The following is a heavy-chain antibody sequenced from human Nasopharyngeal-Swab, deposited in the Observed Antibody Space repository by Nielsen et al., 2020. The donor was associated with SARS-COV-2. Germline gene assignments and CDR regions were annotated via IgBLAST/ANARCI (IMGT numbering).Heavy chain of an antibody. D-gene: IGHD5-12*01. Sequence: ASVKVSCKASGYTFTSYGISWVRQAPGQGLEWMGWISAYNGNTNYAQKLQGRVTMTTDTSTSTAYMELRSLRSGDTAVYYCARGCGGYDSWLCYFDYWGQGTLVTVSS. CDR3: ARGCGGYDSWLCYFDY. CDR1: GYTFTSYG. V-gene: IGHV1-18*01. CDR2: ISAYNGNT. J-gene: IGHJ4*02.